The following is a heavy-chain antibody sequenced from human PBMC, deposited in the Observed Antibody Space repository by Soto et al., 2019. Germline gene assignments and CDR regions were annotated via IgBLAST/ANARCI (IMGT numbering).Heavy chain of an antibody. CDR3: VRQGIGSLHGLVDV. Sequence: QVQLQQSGPGLVKPSETLSLTCTVSSGPSSSHNWGWIRQSPGRGLEWIGYVYNIGGTSYNPSLKSRVTISADTPANHISLTLSFVTAADTAIYYCVRQGIGSLHGLVDVWGQGTTVSVSS. V-gene: IGHV4-59*08. D-gene: IGHD1-26*01. CDR1: SGPSSSHN. J-gene: IGHJ6*02. CDR2: VYNIGGT.